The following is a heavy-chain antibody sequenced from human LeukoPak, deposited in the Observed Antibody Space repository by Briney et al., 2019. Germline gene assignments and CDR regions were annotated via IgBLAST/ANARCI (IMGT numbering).Heavy chain of an antibody. Sequence: GGSLRLSCVASGFTFSSYAVSGVRQAPGKGLEWVSAISGSGGSTYYADSVKGRFTISRDNSKNTLYLQMNSLSAEDTAVYYCAKGPSSSWPRYQHRGQGTLVSVSS. CDR3: AKGPSSSWPRYQH. J-gene: IGHJ1*01. CDR1: GFTFSSYA. D-gene: IGHD6-13*01. CDR2: ISGSGGST. V-gene: IGHV3-23*01.